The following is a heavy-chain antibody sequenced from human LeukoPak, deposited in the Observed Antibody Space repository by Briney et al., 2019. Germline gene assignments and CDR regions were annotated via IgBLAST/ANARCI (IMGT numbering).Heavy chain of an antibody. Sequence: SETLSLTCAVYGESFSGYYWTWIRQPPGKGLEWIGEINHSGSTNYNPSLKSRVTISVDTSKNQFSLKLSSVTAADTAVYYCTRTVRNIVGVVVAAKGGIDYFDFWGQGTLVTVSS. J-gene: IGHJ4*02. CDR2: INHSGST. CDR3: TRTVRNIVGVVVAAKGGIDYFDF. CDR1: GESFSGYY. D-gene: IGHD2-15*01. V-gene: IGHV4-34*01.